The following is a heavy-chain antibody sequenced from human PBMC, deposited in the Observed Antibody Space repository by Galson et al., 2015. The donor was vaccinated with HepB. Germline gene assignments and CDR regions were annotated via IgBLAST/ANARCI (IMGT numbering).Heavy chain of an antibody. V-gene: IGHV3-64D*09. D-gene: IGHD1-26*01. CDR2: ISSNGGST. CDR1: GFTFSSYA. CDR3: VKGIVGAPYYFDY. J-gene: IGHJ4*02. Sequence: LRLSCAASGFTFSSYAMHWVRQAPGKGLEYVSAISSNGGSTYYADSVKGRFTISRDNSKNTLYLQMSSLRAEDTAVYYCVKGIVGAPYYFDYWGQGTLVTVSS.